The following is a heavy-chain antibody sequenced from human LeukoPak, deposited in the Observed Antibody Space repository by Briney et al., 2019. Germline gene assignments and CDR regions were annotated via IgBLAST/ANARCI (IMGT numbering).Heavy chain of an antibody. D-gene: IGHD4-11*01. CDR1: GFTFRGYG. V-gene: IGHV3-23*01. CDR2: IRGSGVTT. Sequence: GGTLRLSCAASGFTFRGYGMSWVRQAPGKGLEWVSAIRGSGVTTYYADSVKGRFTISRDNSRTTLYLLMNSLRAEDTAVYYCAKDAAANVDYPYYFDYWGQGALVTVSS. J-gene: IGHJ4*02. CDR3: AKDAAANVDYPYYFDY.